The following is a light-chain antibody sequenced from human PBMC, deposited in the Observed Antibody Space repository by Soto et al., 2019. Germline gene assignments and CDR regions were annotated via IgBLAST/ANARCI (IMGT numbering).Light chain of an antibody. CDR2: EAS. J-gene: IGKJ1*01. CDR1: HYISTY. V-gene: IGKV1-39*01. CDR3: QQSYSNPRT. Sequence: DIQMTQSPSSLSASVGDRVTITCRASHYISTYLNWYQQKPGKAPKLLIYEASSLQGGVPSRFSGSGSATDFTLTITSLQPDDFATYYCQQSYSNPRTFGQGTKVDIK.